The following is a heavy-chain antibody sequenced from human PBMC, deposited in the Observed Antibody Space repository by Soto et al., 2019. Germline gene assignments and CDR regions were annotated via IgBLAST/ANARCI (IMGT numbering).Heavy chain of an antibody. CDR1: GFTFSDYL. CDR2: IKQDADEK. Sequence: GGSLRLSCVASGFTFSDYLMTWVRQAPGKGLEWVANIKQDADEKYYLDSVKGRFTISRDNAKNSLFLQMNSLRADDTAVYFCARERHPDYWGQGTLVTVSS. CDR3: ARERHPDY. V-gene: IGHV3-7*01. J-gene: IGHJ4*02.